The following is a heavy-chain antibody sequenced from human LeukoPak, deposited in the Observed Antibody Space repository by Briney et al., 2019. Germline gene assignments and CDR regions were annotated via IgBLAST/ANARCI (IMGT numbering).Heavy chain of an antibody. J-gene: IGHJ4*02. V-gene: IGHV4-61*01. CDR3: ARVPTIREYCSGGSCYFDY. Sequence: PSQTLSLTCTVSGGSISSGSYYWSWIRQPPGKGLEWIGYIYYSGSTNYNPSLKSRVTISVDTSKNQFSLKLSSVTAADTAVYYCARVPTIREYCSGGSCYFDYWGQGTLVTVSS. CDR2: IYYSGST. D-gene: IGHD2-15*01. CDR1: GGSISSGSYY.